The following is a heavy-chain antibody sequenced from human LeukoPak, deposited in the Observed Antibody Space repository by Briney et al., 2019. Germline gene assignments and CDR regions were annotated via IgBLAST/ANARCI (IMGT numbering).Heavy chain of an antibody. CDR1: GLTFSGYW. V-gene: IGHV3-7*01. Sequence: GGPLRLSCAASGLTFSGYWMSWVRQAPGKWLEWVANINQDGSEKYYVDSVKGRFTISRDNAKNSLYLQMNSLRAEDTAVYYCARGKFDFDYWGQGTLVTVSS. CDR3: ARGKFDFDY. J-gene: IGHJ4*02. D-gene: IGHD3-16*01. CDR2: INQDGSEK.